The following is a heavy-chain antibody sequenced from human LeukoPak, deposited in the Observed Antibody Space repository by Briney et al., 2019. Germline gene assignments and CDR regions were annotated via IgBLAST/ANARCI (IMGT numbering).Heavy chain of an antibody. J-gene: IGHJ6*02. CDR2: MNPNSGNT. CDR3: ARSRPMVRGVNYYYGMDV. Sequence: GASVKVSCKASGYTFTSYDINWVRQATGQGLEWMGWMNPNSGNTGYAQKFQGRVTMTRNTSISTAYMELSSLRSEDTAVYYCARSRPMVRGVNYYYGMDVWGQGTTVTVSS. CDR1: GYTFTSYD. D-gene: IGHD3-10*01. V-gene: IGHV1-8*01.